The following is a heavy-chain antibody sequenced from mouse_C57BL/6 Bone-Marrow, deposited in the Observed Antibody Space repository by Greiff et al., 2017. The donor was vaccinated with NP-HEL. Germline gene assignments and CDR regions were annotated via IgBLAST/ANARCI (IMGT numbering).Heavy chain of an antibody. CDR1: GYTFTDYN. D-gene: IGHD1-1*01. CDR2: INPNNGGT. V-gene: IGHV1-22*01. Sequence: EVKLQQSGPELVKPGASVKMSCKASGYTFTDYNMHWVKQSHGKSLEWIGYINPNNGGTSYNQKFKGKATLTVNKSSSTAYMELRSLTSEDSAVYYCAYYYGSYYYAMDDWGQGTSVTVSS. J-gene: IGHJ4*01. CDR3: AYYYGSYYYAMDD.